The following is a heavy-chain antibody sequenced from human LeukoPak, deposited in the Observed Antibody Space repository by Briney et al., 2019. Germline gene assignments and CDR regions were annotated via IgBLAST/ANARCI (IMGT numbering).Heavy chain of an antibody. J-gene: IGHJ4*02. D-gene: IGHD5-24*01. Sequence: KPGGSLRLSCAASGFTFSSYSMNWVRQAPGKGLEWVSLIYPSGNIYYADSVKGRFTISRDNSKNTLFLQMNSLRAEDTAIYYCARTFVSGDGYKVGYFDYWGQGTLVTVSS. CDR3: ARTFVSGDGYKVGYFDY. CDR2: IYPSGNI. V-gene: IGHV3-53*01. CDR1: GFTFSSYS.